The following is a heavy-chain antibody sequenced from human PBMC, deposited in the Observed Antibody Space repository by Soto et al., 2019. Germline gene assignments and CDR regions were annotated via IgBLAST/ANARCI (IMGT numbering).Heavy chain of an antibody. CDR2: TYYRSKWYN. CDR3: ARGAVVPAAHLVQ. Sequence: PTLPLSDAICGDRVCSNRAAWNWIRTSPSRGLEWLGRTYYRSKWYNDYAVSVKSRITINPDTSKNQFSLQLNSVTPEDTAVYYCARGAVVPAAHLVQWGQGTLVTVSS. CDR1: GDRVCSNRAA. D-gene: IGHD2-2*01. V-gene: IGHV6-1*01. J-gene: IGHJ4*02.